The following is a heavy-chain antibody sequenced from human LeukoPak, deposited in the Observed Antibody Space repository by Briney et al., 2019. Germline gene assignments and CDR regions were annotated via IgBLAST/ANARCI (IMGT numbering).Heavy chain of an antibody. J-gene: IGHJ4*02. Sequence: GGSLRLSCAASGFTFSSYSMNWVRQAPGKGLEWVSSISGSSSYIYYADSVKGRFTISRDNAKNSLHLQMSSLRAEDTAVYYCTTYLGAYAADYFDFWGQGTLVTVSS. CDR1: GFTFSSYS. CDR3: TTYLGAYAADYFDF. V-gene: IGHV3-21*01. CDR2: ISGSSSYI. D-gene: IGHD5-12*01.